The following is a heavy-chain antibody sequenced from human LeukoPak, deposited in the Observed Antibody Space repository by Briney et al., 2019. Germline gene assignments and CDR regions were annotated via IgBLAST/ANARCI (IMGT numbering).Heavy chain of an antibody. J-gene: IGHJ3*02. CDR3: TRGYHCSGGSCYSSDAFDI. CDR1: RFTFGDYA. D-gene: IGHD2-15*01. CDR2: IRSKAYGGTT. Sequence: GGSLRLSCTASRFTFGDYAMSWFRQAPGKGLEWVGFIRSKAYGGTTEYAASVKGRFTISRDDSKSIAYLQMNSLKTEDTAVYYCTRGYHCSGGSCYSSDAFDIWGQGTMVTVSS. V-gene: IGHV3-49*03.